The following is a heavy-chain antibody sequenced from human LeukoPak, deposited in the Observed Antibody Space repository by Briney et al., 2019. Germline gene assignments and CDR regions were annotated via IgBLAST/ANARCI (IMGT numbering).Heavy chain of an antibody. Sequence: WASVKVSCKASGYTFTSYGISWVRQAPGQGLEWMGWISAYNGNTNYAQKLQGRVTMTTDTSTSTAYMELRSLRSDDTAVYYCARALYCSGGSCYNDYWGQGTLVTVSS. V-gene: IGHV1-18*01. J-gene: IGHJ4*02. CDR2: ISAYNGNT. D-gene: IGHD2-15*01. CDR1: GYTFTSYG. CDR3: ARALYCSGGSCYNDY.